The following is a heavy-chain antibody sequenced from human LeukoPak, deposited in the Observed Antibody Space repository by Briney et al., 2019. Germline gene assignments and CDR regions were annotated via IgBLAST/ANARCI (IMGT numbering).Heavy chain of an antibody. D-gene: IGHD3-10*01. CDR2: ISSSGSYI. V-gene: IGHV3-21*01. J-gene: IGHJ3*02. CDR3: ARDPPGGYYFHI. Sequence: GGSLRLPCAASRFTFSSYSMNWVRQAPGKGLEWVSSISSSGSYIYYADSVKGRFTISRDNAKSSLYLQMNSLRAEDTAVYYCARDPPGGYYFHIWGQGTMVTVSS. CDR1: RFTFSSYS.